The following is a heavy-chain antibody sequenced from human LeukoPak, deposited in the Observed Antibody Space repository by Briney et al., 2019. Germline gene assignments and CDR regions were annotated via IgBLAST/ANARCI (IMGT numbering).Heavy chain of an antibody. CDR2: ISYDGSNR. CDR3: AKDLGMDV. V-gene: IGHV3-30*18. Sequence: GGSLRLSCVASGFTSSSYGMHWVRQAPGKGLEWEAFISYDGSNRYYVDSVKGRFTISRDNSKNTLYLQMSSLRAEDTAVYYCAKDLGMDVWGQGTTVTVSS. J-gene: IGHJ6*02. CDR1: GFTSSSYG.